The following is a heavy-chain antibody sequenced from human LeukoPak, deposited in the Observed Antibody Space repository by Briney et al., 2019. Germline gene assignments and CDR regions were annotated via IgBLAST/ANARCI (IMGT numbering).Heavy chain of an antibody. CDR1: GYTFTSYG. Sequence: ASVKVSCKASGYTFTSYGISWVRQAPGQGLEWMGWISAYNGNTNYAQKLQGRVTMTTDTFTSTAYMELRSLRSDDTAVYYCARVPGDDYSNPHFDYWGQGTLVTVSS. V-gene: IGHV1-18*01. CDR2: ISAYNGNT. D-gene: IGHD4-11*01. CDR3: ARVPGDDYSNPHFDY. J-gene: IGHJ4*02.